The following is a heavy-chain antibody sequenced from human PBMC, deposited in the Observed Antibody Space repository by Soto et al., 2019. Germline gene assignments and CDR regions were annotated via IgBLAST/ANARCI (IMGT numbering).Heavy chain of an antibody. CDR1: GYTFTSYG. CDR2: ISAYNGNT. D-gene: IGHD2-15*01. Sequence: QVQLVQSGAEVKKPGASVKVSCKASGYTFTSYGISWVRQAPGQGLEWMGWISAYNGNTNYAQKLQGRVTMTTDTSTSTAYMELRSVRSDDTAVYYCARDPSYCSGGSCYPSYYYYGMDVWGQGTTVTVSS. J-gene: IGHJ6*02. CDR3: ARDPSYCSGGSCYPSYYYYGMDV. V-gene: IGHV1-18*01.